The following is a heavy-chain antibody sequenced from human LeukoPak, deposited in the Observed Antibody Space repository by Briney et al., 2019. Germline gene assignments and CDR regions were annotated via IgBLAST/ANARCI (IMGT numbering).Heavy chain of an antibody. J-gene: IGHJ4*02. D-gene: IGHD2-15*01. Sequence: GGSLRLSCAASGFTFSSYAMAWVRQAPGKGLEWVSAISGSRNNTYYADSVKGRFTISRDNSKNTLYLQMNSLRAEDTAAYYCAKWGCSGGSCYPFDYWGQGTLVTVSS. CDR3: AKWGCSGGSCYPFDY. CDR1: GFTFSSYA. V-gene: IGHV3-23*01. CDR2: ISGSRNNT.